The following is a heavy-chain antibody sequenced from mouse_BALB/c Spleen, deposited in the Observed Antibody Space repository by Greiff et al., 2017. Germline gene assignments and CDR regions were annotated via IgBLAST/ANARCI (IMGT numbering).Heavy chain of an antibody. CDR2: IWSGGST. Sequence: QVQLKESGPGLVQPSQSLSITCTVSGFSLTSYGVHWVRQSPGKGLEWLGVIWSGGSTDYNAAFISRLSISKDNSKSQVFFKMNSLQANDTAIYYCARKDSYYRYDRAYYAMDYWGQGTSVTVSS. CDR3: ARKDSYYRYDRAYYAMDY. J-gene: IGHJ4*01. V-gene: IGHV2-2*02. D-gene: IGHD2-14*01. CDR1: GFSLTSYG.